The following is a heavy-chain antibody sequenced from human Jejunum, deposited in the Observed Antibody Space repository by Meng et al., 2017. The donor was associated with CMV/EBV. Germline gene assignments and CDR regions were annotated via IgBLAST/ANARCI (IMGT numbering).Heavy chain of an antibody. Sequence: QITLKESGPTPVKPTQTLTLTCSFSGFSVSTSGMGVGWIRQPPGKALEWLADMYWNDDTRYSPSMKSSLTITKDTSKNQVVLTMNNMDPVDTATYSCAHSTYGSGKYYFDYWGQGTLVTVSS. D-gene: IGHD3-10*01. J-gene: IGHJ4*02. V-gene: IGHV2-5*01. CDR3: AHSTYGSGKYYFDY. CDR1: GFSVSTSGMG. CDR2: MYWNDDT.